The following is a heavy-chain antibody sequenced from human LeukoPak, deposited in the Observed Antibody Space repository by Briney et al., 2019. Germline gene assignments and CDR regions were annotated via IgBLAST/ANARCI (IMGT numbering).Heavy chain of an antibody. J-gene: IGHJ4*02. Sequence: PGGSLRLSCAASGFTVSSNYMSWVRQAPGKGLEWVAVISYDGSNKYYADSVKGRFTISRDNSKNTLYLQMNSLRAEDTAVYYGVVVTASFDYWGQGTLVTVSS. CDR3: VVVTASFDY. D-gene: IGHD2-21*02. CDR1: GFTVSSNY. V-gene: IGHV3-30*03. CDR2: ISYDGSNK.